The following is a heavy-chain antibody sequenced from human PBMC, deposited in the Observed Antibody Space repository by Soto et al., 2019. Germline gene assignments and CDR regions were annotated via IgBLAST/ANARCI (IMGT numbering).Heavy chain of an antibody. Sequence: QVQLVESGGGVVQPGRSLRLSCAASGFTFSSYGMHWVRQAPGKGLEWVAVISYDGSNKYYADSVKGRFTISRDNSKNTLYLQMNSLRAEDTAVYYCAGVMSSGWCRGMDVWGKGTKVTVSS. D-gene: IGHD6-19*01. J-gene: IGHJ6*04. V-gene: IGHV3-30*03. CDR3: AGVMSSGWCRGMDV. CDR2: ISYDGSNK. CDR1: GFTFSSYG.